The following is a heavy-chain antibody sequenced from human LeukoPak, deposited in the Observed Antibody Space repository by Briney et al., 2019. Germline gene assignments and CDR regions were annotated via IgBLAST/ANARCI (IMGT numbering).Heavy chain of an antibody. D-gene: IGHD6-13*01. CDR3: ARTPRQQLGIDY. CDR2: IYYSGST. Sequence: SETLSLTCTVSGGSISSYYWSWIRQPPGKGLEWIGYIYYSGSTNYNPSLKSRVTISVDTSKNQFSLKLSSVTAADTAVYYCARTPRQQLGIDYWGQGTLVTVSS. CDR1: GGSISSYY. V-gene: IGHV4-59*01. J-gene: IGHJ4*02.